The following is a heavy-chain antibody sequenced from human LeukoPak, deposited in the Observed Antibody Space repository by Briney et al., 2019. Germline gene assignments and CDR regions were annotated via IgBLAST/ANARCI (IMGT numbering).Heavy chain of an antibody. CDR1: GFTFSSYG. J-gene: IGHJ4*02. CDR2: ISYDGSNK. Sequence: GRSLRLSCAASGFTFSSYGMHWVRQAPGKGLEWVAVISYDGSNKYYADSVRGRFTISRDNSKNTLYLQMNSLRAEDTAVYYCAKEGRFWSGIWYFDHWGQGTLVTVSS. V-gene: IGHV3-30*18. D-gene: IGHD3-3*01. CDR3: AKEGRFWSGIWYFDH.